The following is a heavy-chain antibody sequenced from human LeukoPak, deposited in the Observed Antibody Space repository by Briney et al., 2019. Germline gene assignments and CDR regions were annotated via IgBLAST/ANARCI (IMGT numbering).Heavy chain of an antibody. Sequence: SETLSLTCAVYGGSFSGYYLSWIRQPPGKGLEWIGEINHSGSTNYNPSLKSRVTISVDTSKNQFSLKLSSVTAADTAVYYCARARALRYFDWLLPRLDYWGHGTPVTVSS. CDR3: ARARALRYFDWLLPRLDY. D-gene: IGHD3-9*01. CDR1: GGSFSGYY. CDR2: INHSGST. V-gene: IGHV4-34*01. J-gene: IGHJ4*01.